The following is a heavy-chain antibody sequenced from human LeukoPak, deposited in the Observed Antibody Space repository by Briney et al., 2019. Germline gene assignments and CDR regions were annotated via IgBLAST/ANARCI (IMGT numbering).Heavy chain of an antibody. CDR1: GYTFNGYY. CDR3: ARGLHTYSLWFGELLPLPPFDY. D-gene: IGHD3-10*01. V-gene: IGHV1-18*04. J-gene: IGHJ4*02. Sequence: ASVKVSCKASGYTFNGYYMHWVRQAPGQGLEWMGWISAYNGNTNYAQKLQGRVTMTTDTSTSTAYMELRSLRSDDTAVYYCARGLHTYSLWFGELLPLPPFDYWGQGTLVTVSS. CDR2: ISAYNGNT.